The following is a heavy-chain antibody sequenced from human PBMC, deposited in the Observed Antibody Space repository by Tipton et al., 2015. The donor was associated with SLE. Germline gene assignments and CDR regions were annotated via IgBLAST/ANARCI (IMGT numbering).Heavy chain of an antibody. Sequence: RSLRLSCAASGFTFDDYAMHWARQAPGKGLEWVSGISWNSGSIGYADSVKGRFTISRDNAKNSLYLQMNGLRAEDTALYYCAKDGRGIVGATKGDYFDYWGQGTLVTVSS. V-gene: IGHV3-9*01. D-gene: IGHD1-26*01. CDR3: AKDGRGIVGATKGDYFDY. CDR2: ISWNSGSI. CDR1: GFTFDDYA. J-gene: IGHJ4*02.